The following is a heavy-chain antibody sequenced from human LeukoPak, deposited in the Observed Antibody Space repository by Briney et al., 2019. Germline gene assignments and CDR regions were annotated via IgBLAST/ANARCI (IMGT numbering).Heavy chain of an antibody. Sequence: GGSLRLSCAASGFTFSDYYMSWVRQAPGKGLEWVSAISGSGGNTYHADSVKGRFTISRDNSKNTLYLQMNSLRAEDTAVYYCAKDLRTAGDAFDIWGQGTMVTVSS. J-gene: IGHJ3*02. V-gene: IGHV3-23*01. CDR2: ISGSGGNT. CDR3: AKDLRTAGDAFDI. CDR1: GFTFSDYY.